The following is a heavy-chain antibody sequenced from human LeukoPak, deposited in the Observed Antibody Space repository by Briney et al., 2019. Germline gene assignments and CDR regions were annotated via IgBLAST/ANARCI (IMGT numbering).Heavy chain of an antibody. CDR1: GFTFSSYG. CDR3: AKAAYGDYVNWFDP. V-gene: IGHV3-30*18. CDR2: LSYDGSNK. J-gene: IGHJ5*02. Sequence: GGSLRLSCAASGFTFSSYGMHWVRQAPGKGLEWVTVLSYDGSNKYYADSVKGRFTISRDNSKNTLYLQMNSLRAEDTALYYCAKAAYGDYVNWFDPWGQGTLVTVSS. D-gene: IGHD4-17*01.